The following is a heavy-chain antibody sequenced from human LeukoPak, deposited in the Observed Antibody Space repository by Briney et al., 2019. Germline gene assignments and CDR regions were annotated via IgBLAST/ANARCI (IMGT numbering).Heavy chain of an antibody. V-gene: IGHV3-15*01. D-gene: IGHD3-3*01. CDR1: GFTFSNAW. CDR3: TTVVSDYDFWSGKPDRYYYMDV. CDR2: IKSKTDGGTI. Sequence: SGGSLRLSCAASGFTFSNAWMSWVRQAPGKGLEWVGRIKSKTDGGTIDYAAPVKGRFTISRDDSKNTLYLQMNSLKTEDTAVYYCTTVVSDYDFWSGKPDRYYYMDVWGKGTTVTVSS. J-gene: IGHJ6*03.